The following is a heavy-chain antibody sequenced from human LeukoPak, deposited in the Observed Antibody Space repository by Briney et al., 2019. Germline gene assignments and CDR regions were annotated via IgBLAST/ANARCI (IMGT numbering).Heavy chain of an antibody. CDR2: INQDGTEK. V-gene: IGHV3-7*01. CDR1: GFTFNNYW. Sequence: GGSLRLSCAASGFTFNNYWVSWVRQAPGKRLQWVANINQDGTEKHYVDSVRDRFSISRDNAKNSLYLQMNSLRAEDMAVYYCASNWNYIRGYGMDVWGQGTTVTVSS. J-gene: IGHJ6*02. CDR3: ASNWNYIRGYGMDV. D-gene: IGHD1-7*01.